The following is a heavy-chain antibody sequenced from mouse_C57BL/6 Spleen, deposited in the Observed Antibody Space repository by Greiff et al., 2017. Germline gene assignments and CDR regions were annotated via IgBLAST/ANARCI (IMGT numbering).Heavy chain of an antibody. CDR2: INPSTGGT. J-gene: IGHJ2*01. V-gene: IGHV1-42*01. CDR3: ARNKADY. Sequence: VQLQQSGPELVKPGASVKISCKASGYSFTGYYMNWVKQSPEKSLEWIGEINPSTGGTTYNQKFKAKATLTVDKSSSTAYMQLKSLTSEDSAVYYCARNKADYWGQGTTLTVSS. CDR1: GYSFTGYY. D-gene: IGHD1-3*01.